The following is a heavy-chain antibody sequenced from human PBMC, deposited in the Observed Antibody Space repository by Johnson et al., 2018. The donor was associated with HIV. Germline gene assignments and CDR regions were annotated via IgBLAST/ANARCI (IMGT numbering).Heavy chain of an antibody. V-gene: IGHV3-30*18. CDR1: GLTLSRYW. CDR2: ISYDGSNK. CDR3: AKGSWALWSP. D-gene: IGHD1-26*01. J-gene: IGHJ3*01. Sequence: VQLVESGGGLVQPGGSLRLSCAASGLTLSRYWVSWVRQAPGKGLEWVAVISYDGSNKYYADSVKGRFTISRENAKNSLYLQMNSLRAGDTAVYYCAKGSWALWSPWGQGTMVAVSS.